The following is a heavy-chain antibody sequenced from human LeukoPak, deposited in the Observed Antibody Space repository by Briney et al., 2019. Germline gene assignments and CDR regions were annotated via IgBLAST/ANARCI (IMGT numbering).Heavy chain of an antibody. V-gene: IGHV3-30*18. Sequence: GGSLRLSCAASGFTFNSYGMHWVRQAPGKGLEWVAIISYGGANKYYADSVKGRFTISRDSSKNTLYLQMNSLRAEDTAVYYCTKPRFSDSYEPSLDYWGQGTLVTVSS. J-gene: IGHJ4*02. CDR1: GFTFNSYG. CDR2: ISYGGANK. CDR3: TKPRFSDSYEPSLDY. D-gene: IGHD5-18*01.